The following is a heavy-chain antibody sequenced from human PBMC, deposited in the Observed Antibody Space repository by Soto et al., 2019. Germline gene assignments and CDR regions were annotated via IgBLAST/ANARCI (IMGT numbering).Heavy chain of an antibody. Sequence: KPSETLSLTCAVYGGSFSGYYWSWIRQPPGKGLEWIGEINHSGSTNYNPSLKSRVTISVDTSKNQFSLKLSSVTAADTAVYYCARGRSSWYKYWGQGTLVTVPS. D-gene: IGHD6-13*01. CDR2: INHSGST. V-gene: IGHV4-34*01. J-gene: IGHJ4*02. CDR1: GGSFSGYY. CDR3: ARGRSSWYKY.